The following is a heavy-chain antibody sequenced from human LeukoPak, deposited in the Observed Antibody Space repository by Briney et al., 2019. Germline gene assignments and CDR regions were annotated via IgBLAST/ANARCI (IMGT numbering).Heavy chain of an antibody. CDR3: ARGAQGRYFDWLLRTYYGMDV. Sequence: ASVKVSCKVSGYTLTELSMHWVRQAPGKGLEWMGGFDPEDGETIYAQKFQGRVTMTRNTSISTAYMELSSLRSEDTAVYYCARGAQGRYFDWLLRTYYGMDVWGQGTTVTVSS. V-gene: IGHV1-24*01. CDR1: GYTLTELS. J-gene: IGHJ6*02. CDR2: FDPEDGET. D-gene: IGHD3-9*01.